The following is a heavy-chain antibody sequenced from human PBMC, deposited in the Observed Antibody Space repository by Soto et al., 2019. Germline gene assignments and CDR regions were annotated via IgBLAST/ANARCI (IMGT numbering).Heavy chain of an antibody. CDR2: IYYSGST. V-gene: IGHV4-39*02. D-gene: IGHD2-2*01. Sequence: SETLSLTCTVSGGSISSSSYYWGWIRQPPGKGLEWIGSIYYSGSTYYNPSLKSRVTLSEDTSKNQFSLKLSSVTAADTAVYYCARDVVVVPGDTQSNWFDPWGQGTLVTVSS. CDR3: ARDVVVVPGDTQSNWFDP. CDR1: GGSISSSSYY. J-gene: IGHJ5*02.